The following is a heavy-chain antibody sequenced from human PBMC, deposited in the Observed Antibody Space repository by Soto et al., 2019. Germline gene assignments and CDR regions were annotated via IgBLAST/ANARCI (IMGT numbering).Heavy chain of an antibody. CDR1: GYTFTSYY. CDR2: INPSGGST. D-gene: IGHD4-4*01. CDR3: ARESTVTATYYYYGMDV. J-gene: IGHJ6*02. V-gene: IGHV1-46*01. Sequence: ASVKVSCKASGYTFTSYYMHWVRQAPGQGLEWMGIINPSGGSTSYAQKFQGRVTMTRDTSTSTVYMELSSLRSEDTAVYYCARESTVTATYYYYGMDVWCQGTTVTVSS.